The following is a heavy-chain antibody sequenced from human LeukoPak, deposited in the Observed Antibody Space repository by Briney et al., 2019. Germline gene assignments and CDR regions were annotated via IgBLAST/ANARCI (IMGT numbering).Heavy chain of an antibody. V-gene: IGHV4-61*02. D-gene: IGHD3-22*01. CDR1: GGSISSGSYY. CDR3: ARSPYYYDSTNYFDY. J-gene: IGHJ4*02. Sequence: SETLSLICTVSGGSISSGSYYWSWIRQPAGKGLEWIGRIYTSGSTNYNPSLKSRVTISVDTSKNQFSLKLSSVTAADTAVYYCARSPYYYDSTNYFDYWGQGTLVTVSS. CDR2: IYTSGST.